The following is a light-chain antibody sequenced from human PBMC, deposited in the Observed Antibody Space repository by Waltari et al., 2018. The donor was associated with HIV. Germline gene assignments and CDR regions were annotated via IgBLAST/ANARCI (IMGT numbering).Light chain of an antibody. CDR3: QQAKTVPLP. CDR1: QGISSW. V-gene: IGKV1-12*01. J-gene: IGKJ4*01. Sequence: DVQMTQSPSSVSASVGDRVTITCRASQGISSWLAWYQQRPGEAPKLLIYATSGLHTGVPARFRGDGCGTEFTLAISGLQPGDFATDYGQQAKTVPLPFGGGTRVEMK. CDR2: ATS.